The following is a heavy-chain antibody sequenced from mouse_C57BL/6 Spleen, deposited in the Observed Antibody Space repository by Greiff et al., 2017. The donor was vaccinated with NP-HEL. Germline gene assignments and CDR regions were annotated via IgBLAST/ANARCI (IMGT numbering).Heavy chain of an antibody. CDR1: GYTFTSYW. J-gene: IGHJ2*01. CDR3: VYGSSYGGVDY. CDR2: IYPGSGST. V-gene: IGHV1-55*01. D-gene: IGHD1-1*01. Sequence: QVQLKQPGAELVKPGASVKMSCTASGYTFTSYWITWVKQRPGQGLEWIGDIYPGSGSTNYNEKFKSQATLTVDTSSSTAYMQLSSLTSEDSAVYYCVYGSSYGGVDYWGQGTTLTVSS.